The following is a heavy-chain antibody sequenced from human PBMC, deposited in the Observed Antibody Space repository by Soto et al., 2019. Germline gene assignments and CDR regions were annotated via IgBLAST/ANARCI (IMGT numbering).Heavy chain of an antibody. D-gene: IGHD6-13*01. J-gene: IGHJ4*02. CDR3: AKEQGRVAAALDY. CDR2: ITSSGSNT. CDR1: GFTFSGYG. Sequence: EVQLLESGGDLVQRGGSLRLSCAASGFTFSGYGMSWVRQAPGKGLEWVSSITSSGSNTYYVDSVKGRFTISRDNSKNTLYLHMNSLTVEDTAVYYCAKEQGRVAAALDYWGQGTLVTVSS. V-gene: IGHV3-23*01.